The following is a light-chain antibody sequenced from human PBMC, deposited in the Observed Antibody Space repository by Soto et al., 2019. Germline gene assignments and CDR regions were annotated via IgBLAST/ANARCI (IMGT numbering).Light chain of an antibody. CDR2: AAS. J-gene: IGKJ4*01. Sequence: DIQMTQSPSSVSASVGDSVTITCRASQGIDNWLAWYQQKPGMAPTLLISAASNLQSGVPTRLSGSGSGIDITRTIDSLQLEDFATDDCQQAIHFPLAFGGGTKVEI. CDR1: QGIDNW. V-gene: IGKV1-12*01. CDR3: QQAIHFPLA.